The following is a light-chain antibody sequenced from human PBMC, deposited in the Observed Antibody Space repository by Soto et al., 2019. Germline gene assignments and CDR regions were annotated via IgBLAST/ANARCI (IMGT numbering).Light chain of an antibody. CDR3: QQYNNWPPTWT. CDR2: GAS. J-gene: IGKJ1*01. Sequence: EIVLTQSPGTLSLSPGERATLSCRASQSLSSNLAWYQQKPGQAPRLLIYGASTRATGIPARFSGSGSGTEFTLTISSLQSEDFAVYYCQQYNNWPPTWTFGQGTKVDIK. CDR1: QSLSSN. V-gene: IGKV3-15*01.